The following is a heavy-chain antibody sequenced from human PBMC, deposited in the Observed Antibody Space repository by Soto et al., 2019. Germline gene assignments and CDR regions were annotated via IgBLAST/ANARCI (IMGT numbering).Heavy chain of an antibody. CDR3: ARAAAAAPALGYYYGMDV. CDR1: GGSISSYY. CDR2: IYYSGST. Sequence: PSETLARTCTVSGGSISSYYWSWIRQPPGKGLEWIGYIYYSGSTNYNPSLKSRVTISVDTSKNQFSLKLSSVTAADTAVYYCARAAAAAPALGYYYGMDVWGQGTTVTVSS. D-gene: IGHD6-13*01. V-gene: IGHV4-59*01. J-gene: IGHJ6*02.